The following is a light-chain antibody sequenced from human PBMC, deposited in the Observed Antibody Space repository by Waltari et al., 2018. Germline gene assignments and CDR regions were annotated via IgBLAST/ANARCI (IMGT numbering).Light chain of an antibody. V-gene: IGKV1-39*01. CDR2: AAS. CDR1: QSINKY. CDR3: HQTNRNPRT. J-gene: IGKJ1*01. Sequence: DIQITQSPSSLSASVGDRVTVTCRASQSINKYLNWYQQKPGKAPKLLIYAASTLESGVPSRFSGSGSGTEFTLTISSLQPEDFATYYCHQTNRNPRTFGQGTKEEIK.